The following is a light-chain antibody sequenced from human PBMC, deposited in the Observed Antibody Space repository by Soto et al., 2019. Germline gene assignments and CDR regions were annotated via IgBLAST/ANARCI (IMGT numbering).Light chain of an antibody. J-gene: IGLJ2*01. V-gene: IGLV1-40*01. CDR2: GNS. Sequence: QSVLTQPPSVSGAPGQRVTISCTGSSSNIGAGYDVHWYQQLPGTAPKLLIYGNSNRPSGVPDRFSGSKSGTLASLAITGLQAEDEADYYCQSYDSSLSAQVFGGGTKLTVL. CDR1: SSNIGAGYD. CDR3: QSYDSSLSAQV.